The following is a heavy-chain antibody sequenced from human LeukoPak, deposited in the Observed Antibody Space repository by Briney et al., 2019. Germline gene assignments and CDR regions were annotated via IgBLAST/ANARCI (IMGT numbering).Heavy chain of an antibody. D-gene: IGHD3-10*01. Sequence: ASVKVSCKASGYTFTGYYMHWVRQAPGQGLEWMGWINPNSGGTNYAQKFQGWVTMTRDTSISTAYMELSRLRSDDTAVYYCAREDGGVLMTTMVNNWFDPWGQGTLVTVSS. CDR2: INPNSGGT. J-gene: IGHJ5*02. V-gene: IGHV1-2*04. CDR3: AREDGGVLMTTMVNNWFDP. CDR1: GYTFTGYY.